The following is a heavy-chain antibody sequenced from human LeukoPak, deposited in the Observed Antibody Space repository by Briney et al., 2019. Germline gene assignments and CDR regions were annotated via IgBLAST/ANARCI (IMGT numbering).Heavy chain of an antibody. V-gene: IGHV3-21*01. D-gene: IGHD3-10*01. CDR3: ARGGVYYGSGSYYKPNNWFDP. CDR2: ISSSSSYI. Sequence: GGSLRLSCAASGFTFSSYSMNWVRQAPGKGLEWVSSISSSSSYIYYADSVKGRFTISRDNAKNSLYLQMNSLRAEDTAVYYCARGGVYYGSGSYYKPNNWFDPWGQGTLVTVSS. CDR1: GFTFSSYS. J-gene: IGHJ5*02.